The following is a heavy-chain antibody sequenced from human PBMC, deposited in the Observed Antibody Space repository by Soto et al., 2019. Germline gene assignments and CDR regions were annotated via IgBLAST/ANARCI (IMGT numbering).Heavy chain of an antibody. CDR2: INHSGST. D-gene: IGHD2-2*01. V-gene: IGHV4-34*01. J-gene: IGHJ1*01. Sequence: SETLSLTCAVYGGSFSGYYWSWTRQPPGKGLEWIGEINHSGSTNYNPSLKSRVTMSVDTSRNQFSLKLSSVTAADTAVYYCARARYCTSASCPGYFQHWGQGTLVTVSS. CDR1: GGSFSGYY. CDR3: ARARYCTSASCPGYFQH.